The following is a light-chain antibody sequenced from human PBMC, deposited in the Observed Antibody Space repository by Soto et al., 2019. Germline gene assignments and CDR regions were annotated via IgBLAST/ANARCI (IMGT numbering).Light chain of an antibody. J-gene: IGKJ2*01. V-gene: IGKV3-20*01. CDR2: GAT. Sequence: EILLTQSPDTLSLPPGETATLSCRATETISRAYLAWYQHKPGQPPRLLISGATRRATGIPGRFRGSGSGADFTLSITRLEPEDSATYYCQELGSWPPTFTFGQGTKLEIK. CDR1: ETISRAY. CDR3: QELGSWPPTFT.